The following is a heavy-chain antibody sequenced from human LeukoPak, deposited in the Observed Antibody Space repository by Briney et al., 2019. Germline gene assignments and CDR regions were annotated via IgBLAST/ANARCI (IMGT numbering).Heavy chain of an antibody. J-gene: IGHJ4*02. CDR3: ARGLYNTYPEDY. CDR1: GYTFTDSY. D-gene: IGHD1-1*01. V-gene: IGHV1-2*02. Sequence: GASVKVSCKASGYTFTDSYMHWVRQAPGQGLEWMGWINPNSGGTNYAQKFQGRVTMTRDTSISIAYMELSRLRSDDTAVYYCARGLYNTYPEDYWGQGTLVTVSS. CDR2: INPNSGGT.